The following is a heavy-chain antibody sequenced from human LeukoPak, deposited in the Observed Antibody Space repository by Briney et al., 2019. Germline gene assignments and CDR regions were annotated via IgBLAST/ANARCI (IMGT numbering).Heavy chain of an antibody. Sequence: GGSLRLSCAASGFTVSSNYMSWVRQAPGKGLEWVSAIYSGGSTYYADSVKGRFTISRDNSKNTLYLQMNSLRGEDTAVYYCARNGYTSGWYRNWGQGTLVTVSS. D-gene: IGHD6-19*01. CDR2: IYSGGST. J-gene: IGHJ4*02. CDR1: GFTVSSNY. CDR3: ARNGYTSGWYRN. V-gene: IGHV3-53*01.